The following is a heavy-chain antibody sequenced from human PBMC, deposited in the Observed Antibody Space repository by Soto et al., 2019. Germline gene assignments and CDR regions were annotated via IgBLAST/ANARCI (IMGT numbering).Heavy chain of an antibody. CDR1: GFSLSTSGVG. CDR3: AHTQPSGSPTPYFDY. J-gene: IGHJ4*02. V-gene: IGHV2-5*02. CDR2: IYWDDDK. Sequence: ESGPTLVKPTQTLTLTCTFSGFSLSTSGVGVGWIRHPPGKALEWLALIYWDDDKRYSPSLKSRLTITKDTSKNQVVLTMTNIDPVDTATYYCAHTQPSGSPTPYFDYWGQGTLVTVSS. D-gene: IGHD3-10*01.